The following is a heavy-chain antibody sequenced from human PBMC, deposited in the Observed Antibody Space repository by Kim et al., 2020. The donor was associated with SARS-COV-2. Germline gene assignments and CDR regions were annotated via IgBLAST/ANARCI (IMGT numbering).Heavy chain of an antibody. Sequence: SETLSLTCTVSGGSISSDRYWSWIRQPPGAGLEWLGYMHYGGTTYYNPSVETRVFISLDTSKNQFFLNLTSVTAADTAVYYCASVIPLVNGLGAFHFWGHGTMVTVSS. CDR2: MHYGGTT. D-gene: IGHD2-21*01. J-gene: IGHJ3*01. CDR1: GGSISSDRY. V-gene: IGHV4-30-4*01. CDR3: ASVIPLVNGLGAFHF.